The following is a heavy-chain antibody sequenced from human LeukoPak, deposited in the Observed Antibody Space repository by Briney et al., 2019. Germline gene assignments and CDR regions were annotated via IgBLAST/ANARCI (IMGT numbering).Heavy chain of an antibody. Sequence: GSLRLSCAASGFTFSSYTMSWVRQAPGKGLEWVSSISSSSSYIYYADSVKGRFTVSRDNAKTSLYLQVNSLRADDSALYYCAGLAAAGTDFDYWGLGTQVAVSS. CDR3: AGLAAAGTDFDY. J-gene: IGHJ4*02. CDR1: GFTFSSYT. V-gene: IGHV3-21*01. D-gene: IGHD6-13*01. CDR2: ISSSSSYI.